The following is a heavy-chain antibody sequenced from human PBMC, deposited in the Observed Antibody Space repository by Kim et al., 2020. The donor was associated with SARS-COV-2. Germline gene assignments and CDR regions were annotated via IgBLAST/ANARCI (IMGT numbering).Heavy chain of an antibody. CDR3: ARSTAHTYYYDSSGFYGMDV. CDR2: ISAYNGNT. D-gene: IGHD3-22*01. Sequence: ASVKVSCKASGYTFTSYGISWVRQAPGQGLEWMGWISAYNGNTNYAQKLQGRVTMTTDTSTSTAYMELRSLRSDDTAVYYCARSTAHTYYYDSSGFYGMDVWGQGTTVTVSS. CDR1: GYTFTSYG. V-gene: IGHV1-18*01. J-gene: IGHJ6*02.